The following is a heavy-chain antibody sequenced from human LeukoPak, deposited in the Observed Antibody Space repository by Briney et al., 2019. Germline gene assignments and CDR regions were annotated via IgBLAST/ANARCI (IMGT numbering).Heavy chain of an antibody. V-gene: IGHV5-51*01. CDR2: IYPGDSDT. Sequence: GGALKISCKGAGCRFTSYWIGWGRRMPGKGREWMGIIYPGDSDTRYSPSFQGQVTISADKSISTAYLQWSSLKASDTAMYYCARPKSDLQWLGGFDYWGQGTLVTVSS. CDR3: ARPKSDLQWLGGFDY. J-gene: IGHJ4*02. D-gene: IGHD6-19*01. CDR1: GCRFTSYW.